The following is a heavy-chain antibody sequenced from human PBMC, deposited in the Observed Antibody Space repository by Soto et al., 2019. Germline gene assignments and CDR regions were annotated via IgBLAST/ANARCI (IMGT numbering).Heavy chain of an antibody. V-gene: IGHV4-4*02. CDR3: ARVRYDRSGFDH. Sequence: QVQLQESGPGLVRPSGALSVTCAVSGDSISRSHWWSWVRQSPGKGLEWIGEISHSGITNYNPSLKSRVTISGDKSKNQLSLKLTSVTAADTAVYYCARVRYDRSGFDHWCQGTLVSVSS. CDR1: GDSISRSHW. CDR2: ISHSGIT. J-gene: IGHJ4*02. D-gene: IGHD3-22*01.